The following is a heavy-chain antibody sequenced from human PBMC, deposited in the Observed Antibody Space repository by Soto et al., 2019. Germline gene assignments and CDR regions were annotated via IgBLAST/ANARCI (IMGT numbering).Heavy chain of an antibody. CDR2: ISGSSDRT. CDR1: GFSFSRYA. Sequence: EVQLLESGGGLVQPGGSLRLSCAASGFSFSRYAMSWVRQAPGKGLEWVSGISGSSDRTYYADSVKGRFTISRDNSKNTLYLQMNSLRAEDTAVYYCASFPTATTFDYWGQGTLVTVSS. CDR3: ASFPTATTFDY. V-gene: IGHV3-23*01. J-gene: IGHJ4*02.